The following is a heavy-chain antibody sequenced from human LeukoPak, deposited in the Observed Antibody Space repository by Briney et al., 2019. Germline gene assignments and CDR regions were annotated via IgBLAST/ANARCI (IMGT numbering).Heavy chain of an antibody. CDR2: ISGSGGST. CDR3: ARLRGPEYGDYSYRFDY. CDR1: GFTLSSYA. V-gene: IGHV3-23*01. J-gene: IGHJ4*02. Sequence: GGSLSLSCAASGFTLSSYAMSWVRQAPGKGLEWVSAISGSGGSTYYADSVKGRFTISRDNSKNTLYLQMNSLRAEDTAVYYCARLRGPEYGDYSYRFDYWGQGTLVTVSS. D-gene: IGHD4-17*01.